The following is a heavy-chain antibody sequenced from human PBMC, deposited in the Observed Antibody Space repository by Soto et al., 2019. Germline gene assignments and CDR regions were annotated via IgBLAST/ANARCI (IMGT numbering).Heavy chain of an antibody. D-gene: IGHD6-25*01. Sequence: QVQLVQSGAEVKKPGASVKVSCKASGYTFTDYHIHWVRQAPGQGLEFMGWLNANNGGAGSAQQFQGSVTVTRDTSITTVYMELSNLRSDDTAVYYCAREGGSETLQPSYNSFDTWGQGTLVTVSS. CDR3: AREGGSETLQPSYNSFDT. CDR1: GYTFTDYH. CDR2: LNANNGGA. J-gene: IGHJ5*02. V-gene: IGHV1-2*02.